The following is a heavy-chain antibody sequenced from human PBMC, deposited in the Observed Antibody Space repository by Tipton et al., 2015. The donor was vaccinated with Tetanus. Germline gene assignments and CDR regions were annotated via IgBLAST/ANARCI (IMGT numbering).Heavy chain of an antibody. V-gene: IGHV3-49*03. CDR1: GFTFGDFA. Sequence: SLRLSCTASGFTFGDFAMSWFRLAPGKGLEWVGYIKRKAHGGTTQYAASVKGRFAISRDDSESIAYLQMNSLKTEDTAVYYCSRGILGPGYSYEIPRNVDCWGQGTLVTVSS. CDR3: SRGILGPGYSYEIPRNVDC. D-gene: IGHD5-18*01. J-gene: IGHJ4*02. CDR2: IKRKAHGGTT.